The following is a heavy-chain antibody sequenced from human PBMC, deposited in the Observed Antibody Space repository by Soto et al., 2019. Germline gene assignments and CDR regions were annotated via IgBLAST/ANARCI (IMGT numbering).Heavy chain of an antibody. V-gene: IGHV3-30-3*01. CDR1: GFTFSSYA. J-gene: IGHJ4*02. CDR3: ARDTRHGVLDY. D-gene: IGHD3-10*01. CDR2: ISYDGSNK. Sequence: GGSLRLSCAASGFTFSSYAMRWVRQAPGKGLEWVAVISYDGSNKYYADSVKGRFTISRDNSKNTLYLQMNSLRAEDTAVYYCARDTRHGVLDYWGQGTLVTVSS.